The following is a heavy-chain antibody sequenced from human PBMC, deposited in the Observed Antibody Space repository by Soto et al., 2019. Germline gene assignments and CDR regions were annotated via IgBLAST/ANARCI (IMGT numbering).Heavy chain of an antibody. CDR3: AGTVTTDGMDV. CDR2: ISSSGSTI. J-gene: IGHJ6*02. V-gene: IGHV3-48*03. CDR1: GFTFSSYE. Sequence: GGSLRLSCAASGFTFSSYEMNWVRQAPGKGLEWVSYISSSGSTIYYADSVKGRFTISRDNAKNSLYLQMNSLRAEDTAVYYCAGTVTTDGMDVWGQGTTVTVSS. D-gene: IGHD4-4*01.